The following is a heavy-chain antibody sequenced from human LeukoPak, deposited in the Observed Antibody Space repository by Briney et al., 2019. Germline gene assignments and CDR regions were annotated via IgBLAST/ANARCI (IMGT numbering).Heavy chain of an antibody. D-gene: IGHD6-19*01. CDR1: GFTFSSYG. CDR2: IWYDGSNK. CDR3: ARDGPGYRSGGPPSGY. Sequence: QTGGSLRLSCAASGFTFSSYGMHWVRQAPGKGLEWVAVIWYDGSNKYYADSVKGRFTISRDNSKNTLYLQMNSLRAEDTAVYYCARDGPGYRSGGPPSGYWGRGTLVTVSS. V-gene: IGHV3-33*01. J-gene: IGHJ4*02.